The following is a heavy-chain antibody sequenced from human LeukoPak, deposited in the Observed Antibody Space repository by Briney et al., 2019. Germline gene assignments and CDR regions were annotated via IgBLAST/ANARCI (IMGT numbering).Heavy chain of an antibody. CDR3: ARGFGSSIPYSYYYYLDV. CDR2: ITSSGSYI. CDR1: AFTFSNYN. V-gene: IGHV3-21*01. D-gene: IGHD6-6*01. J-gene: IGHJ6*03. Sequence: PGGSLRLSCAASAFTFSNYNMNWVRQAPGRGLEWVSSITSSGSYIYYADSVKGRFTISRDNAKNSLYLQLNSLRAEDTAVYYCARGFGSSIPYSYYYYLDVWGKGTTVTVSS.